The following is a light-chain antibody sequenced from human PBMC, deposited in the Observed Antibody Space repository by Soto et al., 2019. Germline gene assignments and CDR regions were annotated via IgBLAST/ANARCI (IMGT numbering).Light chain of an antibody. CDR2: SNN. V-gene: IGLV1-44*01. CDR3: AAWDDSLNGVV. CDR1: SSNIGDNT. J-gene: IGLJ2*01. Sequence: QAVLPQPPSASGTPGQRVTISCSGSSSNIGDNTVNWYQQLPGTAPKLLIYSNNQRPSGVPDRFSGSKSGTSASLAISGLQSEDEADYYCAAWDDSLNGVVFGGGTKVTVL.